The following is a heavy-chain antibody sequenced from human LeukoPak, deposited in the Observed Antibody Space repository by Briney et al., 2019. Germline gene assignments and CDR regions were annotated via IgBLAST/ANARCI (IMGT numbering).Heavy chain of an antibody. CDR2: IIPIFGTA. CDR1: GGTFSIYA. Sequence: SVKVSFKASGGTFSIYAISWVRQAPGQGLEWMGGIIPIFGTANYAQKFQGRVTITADESTSTACMELSSLRSEDTAVYYCARRGLYNWNDEPSFDYWGQGTLVTVSS. D-gene: IGHD1-20*01. V-gene: IGHV1-69*13. J-gene: IGHJ4*02. CDR3: ARRGLYNWNDEPSFDY.